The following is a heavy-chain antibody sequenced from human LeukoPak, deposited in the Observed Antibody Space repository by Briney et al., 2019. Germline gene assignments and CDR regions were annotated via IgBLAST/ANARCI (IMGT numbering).Heavy chain of an antibody. D-gene: IGHD1-14*01. CDR3: ARDMRRASYGPPDY. CDR1: GFIFSNYC. J-gene: IGHJ4*02. Sequence: GGSLRLSCAASGFIFSNYCMHWVRQAPGKRLEWVAVIWNDGSETFHAHSVQGPFTIATDNSKTTLYLQMNSLRAEDTAVYFCARDMRRASYGPPDYWGQGTPVTASS. CDR2: IWNDGSET. V-gene: IGHV3-33*01.